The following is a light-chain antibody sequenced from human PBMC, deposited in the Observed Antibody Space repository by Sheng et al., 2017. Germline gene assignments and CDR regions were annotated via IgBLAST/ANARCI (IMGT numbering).Light chain of an antibody. Sequence: ETVLTQSPATLSVSPGERATLSCRASRSVFNNVAWYQQKPGQAPRLLIYAASSRATDVPDKFGGSGSGTDFTLTISRLEPEDSAVYVCHQYGTSPPWTFGQGTKVEIK. CDR3: HQYGTSPPWT. CDR2: AAS. V-gene: IGKV3-11*01. CDR1: RSVFNN. J-gene: IGKJ1*01.